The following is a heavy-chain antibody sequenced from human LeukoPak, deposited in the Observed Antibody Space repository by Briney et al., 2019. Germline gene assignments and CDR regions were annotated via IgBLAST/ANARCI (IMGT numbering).Heavy chain of an antibody. CDR1: GFTFTDYY. CDR2: ISSSGSTT. Sequence: GGSLRLSCAASGFTFTDYYMSWIRQAPGKGLEWVSYISSSGSTTHYADCVKGRFTISRDNAKNSLYLQMNSLRAEDTAVYYCAGVFTIAAAGTVDYWGQGTLLTVSS. V-gene: IGHV3-11*01. D-gene: IGHD6-13*01. CDR3: AGVFTIAAAGTVDY. J-gene: IGHJ4*02.